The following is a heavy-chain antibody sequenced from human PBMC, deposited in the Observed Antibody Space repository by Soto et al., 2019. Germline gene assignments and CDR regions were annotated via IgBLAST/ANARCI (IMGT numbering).Heavy chain of an antibody. V-gene: IGHV3-21*01. J-gene: IGHJ4*02. Sequence: GGSLRLSCAASGFTFSSYSMNWVRQAPGKGLEWVSSISSSSDDICYADSVKGRFTISRDNAKNSLYLQMNSLRAEDTAVYYCARDPPRSVVAATDHWGQGTLVTVSS. CDR3: ARDPPRSVVAATDH. CDR2: ISSSSDDI. D-gene: IGHD2-15*01. CDR1: GFTFSSYS.